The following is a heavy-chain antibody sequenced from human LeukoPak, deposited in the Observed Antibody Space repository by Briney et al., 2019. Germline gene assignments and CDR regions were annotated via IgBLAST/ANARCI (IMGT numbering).Heavy chain of an antibody. CDR2: INHEGGGI. Sequence: GGSLRLSCAASGFTFSESWMTWVRQVPGQGLEWVAHINHEGGGIQYVDSVKGRFTISRDNAKNSLYLQMNSLRAEDTGVYYCAPAGGISTWYLDYWGQGTLVAVSS. CDR3: APAGGISTWYLDY. J-gene: IGHJ4*02. D-gene: IGHD1-26*01. CDR1: GFTFSESW. V-gene: IGHV3-7*01.